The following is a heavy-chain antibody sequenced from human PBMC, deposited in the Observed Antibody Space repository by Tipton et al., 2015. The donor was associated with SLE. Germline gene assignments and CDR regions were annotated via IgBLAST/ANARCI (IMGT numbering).Heavy chain of an antibody. CDR1: GGSISSGGYF. J-gene: IGHJ3*02. CDR2: IYTSGST. Sequence: TLSLTCTVSGGSISSGGYFWPWIRQPAGKGLEWIGRIYTSGSTSYNPSLKSRVTISVDTSKKQFSLKLSSVTAADTAVYYCARTRYCSSTSCYTPHAFDIWGQGTMVTVSS. D-gene: IGHD2-2*01. V-gene: IGHV4-61*02. CDR3: ARTRYCSSTSCYTPHAFDI.